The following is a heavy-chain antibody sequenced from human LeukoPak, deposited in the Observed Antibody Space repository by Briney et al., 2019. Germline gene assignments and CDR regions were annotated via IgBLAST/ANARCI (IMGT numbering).Heavy chain of an antibody. Sequence: GGSLRLSCAASGFTFSSYGMHWVRQAPGKGLEWVAVISYDGSNKYYADSVKGRFTISRDNSKNTLYLQMNSLRAEDTAVYYCARGASLDYFDYWGQGTLVTVSS. CDR2: ISYDGSNK. J-gene: IGHJ4*02. CDR3: ARGASLDYFDY. CDR1: GFTFSSYG. V-gene: IGHV3-30*03.